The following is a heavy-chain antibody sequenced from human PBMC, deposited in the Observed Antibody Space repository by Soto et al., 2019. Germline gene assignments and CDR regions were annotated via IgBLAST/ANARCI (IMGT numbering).Heavy chain of an antibody. J-gene: IGHJ6*02. CDR2: IYWDDDK. CDR3: IQSRCGGDCLQSYESYYYYGMDV. Sequence: SGPTLVNPTQTLTLTCTFSGFSLSTGGVGVGWIRQPPGKALEWLALIYWDDDKRYSPSLRSRLTITKDTSKNQVVLTMTNMDPVDTATYYCIQSRCGGDCLQSYESYYYYGMDVWGQGTTVTVSS. D-gene: IGHD2-21*02. CDR1: GFSLSTGGVG. V-gene: IGHV2-5*02.